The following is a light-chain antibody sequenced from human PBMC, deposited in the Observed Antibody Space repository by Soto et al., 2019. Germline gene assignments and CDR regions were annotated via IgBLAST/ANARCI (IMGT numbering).Light chain of an antibody. J-gene: IGLJ1*01. CDR2: GNN. CDR3: AAWDDSLNGYV. V-gene: IGLV1-44*01. Sequence: QAVLRKPAAASGTPGQRVTSSCSGSSSNIGSNPVNWYQQLPGTAPKFLVYGNNQRPSGVPDRFSGAKSGTSASLAISGLQSEDEADYYCAAWDDSLNGYVFGTGTKVTVL. CDR1: SSNIGSNP.